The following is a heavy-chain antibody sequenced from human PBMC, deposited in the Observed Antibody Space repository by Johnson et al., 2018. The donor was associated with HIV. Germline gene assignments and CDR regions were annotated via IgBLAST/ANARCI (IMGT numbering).Heavy chain of an antibody. J-gene: IGHJ3*02. CDR2: IRYDGNNK. CDR3: ARDQGELRRTHAFDI. Sequence: QLVESGGGVVQPGRSLRLTCAASGFTFSTYAMHWVRQAPGKGLGWVSFIRYDGNNKYYTDSVKGRFTISRDNSKNTLYLQMNSLRAEDTAVYYCARDQGELRRTHAFDIWGQGTMVTVSS. CDR1: GFTFSTYA. V-gene: IGHV3-30*02. D-gene: IGHD1-14*01.